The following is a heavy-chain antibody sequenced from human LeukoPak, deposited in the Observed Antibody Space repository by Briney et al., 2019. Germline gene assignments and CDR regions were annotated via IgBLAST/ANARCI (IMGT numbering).Heavy chain of an antibody. CDR3: ARMPYYYDSSGSDPRYYYYGMDV. V-gene: IGHV2-70*11. D-gene: IGHD3-22*01. CDR2: IDWDDDK. Sequence: SGPALVKPTQTLTMTCTFSGFSLSTSGMCVRWIRQPPGKALEWLARIDWDDDKYYSTSLKARLTISKDTSKNQVVLTMTNMDPVDTATYYCARMPYYYDSSGSDPRYYYYGMDVWGQGTTVTVSS. CDR1: GFSLSTSGMC. J-gene: IGHJ6*02.